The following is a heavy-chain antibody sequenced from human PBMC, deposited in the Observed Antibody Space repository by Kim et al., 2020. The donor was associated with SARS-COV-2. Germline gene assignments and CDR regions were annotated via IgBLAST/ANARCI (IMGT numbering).Heavy chain of an antibody. CDR3: ARDEYSGGWYPYYYYYGIDV. Sequence: GGSLRLSCAASGFTFSSYSMNWVRQAPGKGLEWVSSISSSSSYKYYADSVKGRFTISRDNAKNTLYLQMNSLRAEDTAVYYCARDEYSGGWYPYYYYYGIDVWGQGTTVTVSS. CDR2: ISSSSSYK. D-gene: IGHD6-19*01. CDR1: GFTFSSYS. J-gene: IGHJ6*02. V-gene: IGHV3-21*01.